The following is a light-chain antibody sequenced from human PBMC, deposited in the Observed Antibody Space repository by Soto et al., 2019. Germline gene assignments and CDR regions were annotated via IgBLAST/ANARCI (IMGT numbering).Light chain of an antibody. CDR2: WAS. CDR1: RTILYSSNNKNY. Sequence: DTVMTQSPDSLAVSLGERATINCKSSRTILYSSNNKNYVSWYQQKPVQPPKLLIYWASTRESGVPDRFSGSGSGTDFTLTINSLQTEDVAVYYCQQYFSAPFTFGQGTKLEI. CDR3: QQYFSAPFT. J-gene: IGKJ2*01. V-gene: IGKV4-1*01.